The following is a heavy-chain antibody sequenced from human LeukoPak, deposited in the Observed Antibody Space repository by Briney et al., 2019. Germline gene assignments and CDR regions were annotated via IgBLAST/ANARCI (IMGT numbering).Heavy chain of an antibody. CDR2: IYHSGST. CDR1: GGSISSSNW. Sequence: SGTLSLTCAVSGGSISSSNWWSWVRQPPGKGLEWIGEIYHSGSTNYNPSLKSRVTISVDKSKNQFSLKLSSVTAADTAVYYCAREYSSSWYGRPDYWGQGTLVTVSS. V-gene: IGHV4-4*02. CDR3: AREYSSSWYGRPDY. D-gene: IGHD6-13*01. J-gene: IGHJ4*02.